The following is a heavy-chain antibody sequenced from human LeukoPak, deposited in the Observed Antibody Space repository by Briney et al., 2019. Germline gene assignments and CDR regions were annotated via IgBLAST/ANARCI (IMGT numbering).Heavy chain of an antibody. D-gene: IGHD3-10*02. CDR2: ISSSGSTI. V-gene: IGHV3-48*03. CDR1: GFTLSSYE. Sequence: GGSLRLSCAASGFTLSSYEKNWGRQAPGEGVEVVSYISSSGSTIYYADSVKGRFTISRDNAKNSLYLQMNSLRAEDTAVYYCAELGITMIGGVWGKGTTVTISS. J-gene: IGHJ6*04. CDR3: AELGITMIGGV.